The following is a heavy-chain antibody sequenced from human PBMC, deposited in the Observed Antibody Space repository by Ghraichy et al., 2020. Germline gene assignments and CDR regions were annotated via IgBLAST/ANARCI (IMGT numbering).Heavy chain of an antibody. V-gene: IGHV4-31*03. CDR2: IYYSGST. CDR1: GGSISSGGYY. Sequence: SQTLSLTCTVSGGSISSGGYYWSWIRQHPGKGLEWIGYIYYSGSTYYNPSLKSRVTISVDTSKNQFSLKLSSVTAADTAVYYCARGSDSSGYYLGGMGWFDPWGQGTLVTVSS. CDR3: ARGSDSSGYYLGGMGWFDP. D-gene: IGHD3-22*01. J-gene: IGHJ5*02.